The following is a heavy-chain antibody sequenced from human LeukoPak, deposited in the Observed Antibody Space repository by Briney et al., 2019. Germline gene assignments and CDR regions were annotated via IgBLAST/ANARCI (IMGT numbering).Heavy chain of an antibody. CDR2: ISSSGSTI. CDR1: GFTFSSYE. D-gene: IGHD5-18*01. Sequence: GGSLRLSCAASGFTFSSYEMNWVRQAPGKGLEWVSCISSSGSTIYYADSVKGRFTISRDNAKNSLYLQMNSLRAEDTAVYYCARAPDQRGYSYGTAEYFQHWGQGTLVTVSS. J-gene: IGHJ1*01. V-gene: IGHV3-48*03. CDR3: ARAPDQRGYSYGTAEYFQH.